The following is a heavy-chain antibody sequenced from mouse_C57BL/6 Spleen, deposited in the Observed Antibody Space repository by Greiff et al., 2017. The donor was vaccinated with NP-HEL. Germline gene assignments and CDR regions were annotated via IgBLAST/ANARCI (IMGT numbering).Heavy chain of an antibody. J-gene: IGHJ4*01. CDR3: ATPMYYYGSSPYYAMDY. CDR2: ILPGSGST. CDR1: GYTFTGYW. V-gene: IGHV1-9*01. D-gene: IGHD1-1*01. Sequence: QVQLKQSGAELMKPGASVKLSCKATGYTFTGYWIEWVKQRPGHGLEWIGEILPGSGSTNYNEKFKGKATFTADTSSNTAYMQLSSLTTEDSAIYYCATPMYYYGSSPYYAMDYWGQGTSVTVSS.